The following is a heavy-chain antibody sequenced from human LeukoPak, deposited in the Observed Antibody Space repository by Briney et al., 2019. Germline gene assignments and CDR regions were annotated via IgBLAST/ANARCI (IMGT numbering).Heavy chain of an antibody. V-gene: IGHV4-34*01. Sequence: PSETLSLTCAVYGGSFSGYYWSWIRQPPGKGLEWIGEINHSGSTNYNPSLKSRVTISVDTSKNQFSLKLSSVTAADTAVYYCASEGAFFDYWGQGTLVTVPS. J-gene: IGHJ4*02. CDR1: GGSFSGYY. CDR2: INHSGST. CDR3: ASEGAFFDY. D-gene: IGHD3-16*01.